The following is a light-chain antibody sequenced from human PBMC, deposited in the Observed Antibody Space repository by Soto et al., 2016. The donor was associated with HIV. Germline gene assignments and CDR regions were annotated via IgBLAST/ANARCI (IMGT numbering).Light chain of an antibody. CDR1: NIGSKS. Sequence: SYELTQPPSVSVAPGKTARITCGGNNIGSKSVHWYQQKPGQAPVMVVYDDNDRPPGIPERFSGSNSGDTATLTINRVEAGDEADYYCQVWDTNSDHVVFGGGTKLTAL. J-gene: IGLJ2*01. CDR3: QVWDTNSDHVV. V-gene: IGLV3-21*03. CDR2: DDN.